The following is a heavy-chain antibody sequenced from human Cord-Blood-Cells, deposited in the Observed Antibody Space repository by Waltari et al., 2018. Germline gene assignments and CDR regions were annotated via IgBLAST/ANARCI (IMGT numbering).Heavy chain of an antibody. Sequence: QVQLVEAGGGVVQPGRPLRLSCAASGFTFTSYSMHWVRQAPGKGREWVAVISYDGSNKYYADSVKGRFTISRDNSKNTLYLQMNSLRAEDTAVYYCAREDYWGQGTLVTVSS. CDR1: GFTFTSYS. CDR2: ISYDGSNK. CDR3: AREDY. J-gene: IGHJ4*02. V-gene: IGHV3-30-3*01.